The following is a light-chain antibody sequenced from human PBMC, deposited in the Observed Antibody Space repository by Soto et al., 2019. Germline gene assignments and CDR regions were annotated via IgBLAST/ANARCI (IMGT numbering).Light chain of an antibody. Sequence: EIVLTQSPGTLSLSPGEGATLSCRASQSVTSNYLAWYQQRPGQPPRLLIYGASSRATGIPDRFSGGGSGTDFTLTISRLEPEDFAVYYCQQYGSSSPTTFGQGTRLE. CDR2: GAS. J-gene: IGKJ5*01. CDR3: QQYGSSSPTT. CDR1: QSVTSNY. V-gene: IGKV3-20*01.